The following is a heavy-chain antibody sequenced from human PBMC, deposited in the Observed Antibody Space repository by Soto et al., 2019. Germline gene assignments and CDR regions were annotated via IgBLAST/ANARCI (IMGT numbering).Heavy chain of an antibody. D-gene: IGHD4-17*01. CDR3: ASAWYGDYCPGCFDY. Sequence: QVQLVQSGAEVKKPGASVKVSCKASGYTFTSYGISWVRQAPGQGLEWMGWISADNGNTNYAQKLQGRVTMTTDSSSSTAYMELRRLRSDDTAVYYCASAWYGDYCPGCFDYWGQGTPVTVSS. CDR1: GYTFTSYG. V-gene: IGHV1-18*04. J-gene: IGHJ4*02. CDR2: ISADNGNT.